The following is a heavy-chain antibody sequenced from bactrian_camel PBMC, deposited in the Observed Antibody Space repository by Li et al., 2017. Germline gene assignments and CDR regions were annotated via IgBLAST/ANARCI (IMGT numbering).Heavy chain of an antibody. J-gene: IGHJ4*01. D-gene: IGHD3*01. CDR2: IDSGGGST. CDR1: GYTFSTYA. CDR3: AAASGAYSLDYGSNC. V-gene: IGHV3S40*01. Sequence: DVQLVESGGGLVQPGGSLRLSCAASGYTFSTYAMSWVRQAPGKELEWVSAIDSGGGSTYSADSVKGRFTIYLDNAKNTVYLQMHSLKPEDTAVYYCAAASGAYSLDYGSNCWGQGTQVTVS.